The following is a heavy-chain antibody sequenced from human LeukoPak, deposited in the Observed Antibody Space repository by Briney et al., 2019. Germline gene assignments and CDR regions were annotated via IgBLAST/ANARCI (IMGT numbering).Heavy chain of an antibody. V-gene: IGHV3-7*01. Sequence: LPGGSLRLSCAASGFTFNNYWMNWVRQAPGKGLEWVANIKQDGAEKYYVDSVKGRFTISRDNAKSSLYLQMNSLRAEDTAVYYCASPYCSSTSCSTLHDFWGQGTLVAVSS. CDR3: ASPYCSSTSCSTLHDF. CDR1: GFTFNNYW. CDR2: IKQDGAEK. D-gene: IGHD2-2*01. J-gene: IGHJ4*02.